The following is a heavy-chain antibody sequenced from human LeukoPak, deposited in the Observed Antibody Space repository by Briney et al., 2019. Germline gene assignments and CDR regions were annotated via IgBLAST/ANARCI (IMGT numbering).Heavy chain of an antibody. CDR2: ISSSSSYI. J-gene: IGHJ5*02. V-gene: IGHV3-21*01. CDR1: GFTFSSYS. D-gene: IGHD5-24*01. Sequence: GGSLRLSCAASGFTFSSYSMNWVRQAPGKGLEWVSSISSSSSYIYYADSVKGRFTISRDNAKNSLYLQMNSLRAEDTAVYYCARDRDGYNSQAGWFDPWGQGTLVTDSS. CDR3: ARDRDGYNSQAGWFDP.